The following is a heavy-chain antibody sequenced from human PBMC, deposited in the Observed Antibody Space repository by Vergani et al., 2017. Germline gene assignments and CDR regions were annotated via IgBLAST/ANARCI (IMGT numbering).Heavy chain of an antibody. CDR3: AKGIEAAGYYYYYMDV. CDR1: GGTFSSYA. J-gene: IGHJ6*03. CDR2: IIPIFGTA. D-gene: IGHD6-13*01. Sequence: QVQLVQSGAEVKKPGSSVKVSCKASGGTFSSYAISWVRQAPGQWLEWMGGIIPIFGTANYAQKFQGRVTITADESTSTSYMELSSLRSEDTAVYYCAKGIEAAGYYYYYMDVWGKGTTVTVSS. V-gene: IGHV1-69*01.